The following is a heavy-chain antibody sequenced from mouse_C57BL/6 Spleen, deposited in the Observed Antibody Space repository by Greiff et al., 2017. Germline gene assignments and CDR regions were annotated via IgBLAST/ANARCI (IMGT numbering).Heavy chain of an antibody. CDR2: IYPRSGNT. Sequence: QVQLQQSGAELARPGASVKLSCKASGYTFTSYGISWVKQRTGQGLEWIGEIYPRSGNTYYNEKFKGKATLTADKSSSTAYMELRSLTSEDSAVYFCARSGYSNYDYAMDYWGQGTSVTVSS. J-gene: IGHJ4*01. V-gene: IGHV1-81*01. CDR1: GYTFTSYG. CDR3: ARSGYSNYDYAMDY. D-gene: IGHD2-5*01.